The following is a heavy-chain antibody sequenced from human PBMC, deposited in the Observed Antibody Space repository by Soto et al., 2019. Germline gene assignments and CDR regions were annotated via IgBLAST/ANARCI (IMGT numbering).Heavy chain of an antibody. CDR2: IYYTGTT. Sequence: SETLSLTCTVSGGSIRDYYWGWIRQSPGKGLEWIGYIYYTGTTKYNPSLKSRVTISVDSSKNQFSLKLDSVTAADTAVYYCARDAGGWYQLLSPWFDPWGQGTLVTVSS. J-gene: IGHJ5*02. D-gene: IGHD2-2*01. CDR3: ARDAGGWYQLLSPWFDP. CDR1: GGSIRDYY. V-gene: IGHV4-59*12.